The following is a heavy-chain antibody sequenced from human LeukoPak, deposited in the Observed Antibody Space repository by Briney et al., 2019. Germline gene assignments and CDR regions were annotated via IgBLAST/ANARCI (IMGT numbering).Heavy chain of an antibody. CDR3: ARSKSWYSTDALDI. D-gene: IGHD2-15*01. Sequence: GGSLRLSCAASGFTFSSHWMHWVRQAPGKGLVWVSRINGDGSNTTYADSVKGRFTISRDNAKNTLYLQMNSLRAEDTAVYHSARSKSWYSTDALDIWGQGTMVTVSS. CDR1: GFTFSSHW. CDR2: INGDGSNT. V-gene: IGHV3-74*03. J-gene: IGHJ3*02.